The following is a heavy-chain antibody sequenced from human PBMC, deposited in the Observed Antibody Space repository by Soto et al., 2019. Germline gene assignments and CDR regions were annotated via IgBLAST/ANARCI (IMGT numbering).Heavy chain of an antibody. CDR1: GGTFSSYA. D-gene: IGHD3-22*01. CDR2: ISPIFGTA. J-gene: IGHJ5*02. V-gene: IGHV1-69*06. CDR3: ARGSDYYDSSGYLNWFDP. Sequence: QVQLVQSGAEVKKPGSSVKVSCKASGGTFSSYAISWVRQAPGQGLEWMGGISPIFGTANYAQKFQGRVTITADKSTSTAYMELSSLRSEDTAVYYCARGSDYYDSSGYLNWFDPWGQGTLVTVSS.